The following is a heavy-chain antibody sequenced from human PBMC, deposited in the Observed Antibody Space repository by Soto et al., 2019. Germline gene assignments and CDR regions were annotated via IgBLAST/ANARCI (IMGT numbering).Heavy chain of an antibody. CDR1: GGSISSYY. CDR2: IYYSGST. J-gene: IGHJ4*02. CDR3: ARHRPGSGGSCYDY. D-gene: IGHD2-15*01. V-gene: IGHV4-59*08. Sequence: SETLSLTCTVSGGSISSYYWSWIRQPPGKGLEWIGYIYYSGSTNYNPSLKGRVIISVDTSKNQFSLKLSSVTAADTAVYYCARHRPGSGGSCYDYWGQGTLVTVSS.